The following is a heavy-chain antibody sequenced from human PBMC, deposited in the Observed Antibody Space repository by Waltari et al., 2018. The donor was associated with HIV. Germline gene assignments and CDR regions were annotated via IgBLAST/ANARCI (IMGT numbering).Heavy chain of an antibody. CDR2: IKQDGSEK. Sequence: EVQLVESGGGLVQPGGSLRLSCAASGFTFSSYWMSWVRQAPGRGLEWVANIKQDGSEKYYVDSMKGRFTISRDNAKNSLYLQINSRRAEDTAVYYCAVRSPARRLNWFDPWGQGTLVIVSS. D-gene: IGHD2-8*01. J-gene: IGHJ5*02. V-gene: IGHV3-7*01. CDR3: AVRSPARRLNWFDP. CDR1: GFTFSSYW.